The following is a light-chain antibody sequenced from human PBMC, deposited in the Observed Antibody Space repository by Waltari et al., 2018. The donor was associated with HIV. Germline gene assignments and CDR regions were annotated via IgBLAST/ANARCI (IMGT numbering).Light chain of an antibody. CDR1: QSLSAF. J-gene: IGKJ5*01. CDR3: QQRSSWPLIT. Sequence: EIVLTQSPATLSLSPGERATLSCRASQSLSAFLAWYQQNPGQAPRLLIYDASNRATGIPARFSGRGSGTDFTLTISSLEPEDFGVYYCQQRSSWPLITFGQGTRLEIK. CDR2: DAS. V-gene: IGKV3-11*01.